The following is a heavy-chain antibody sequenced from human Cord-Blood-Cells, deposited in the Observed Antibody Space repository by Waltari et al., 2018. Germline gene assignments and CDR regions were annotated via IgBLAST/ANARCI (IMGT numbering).Heavy chain of an antibody. D-gene: IGHD6-6*01. V-gene: IGHV4-34*01. CDR2: INHSGST. Sequence: QVQLQQWGAGLLKPSETLSLTCAVYGGSFSGYYWSWIRQPPGKGLEWIGEINHSGSTNYNPSRKSRVTISVDTSKNQFSLKLSSVTAADTAVYYCARGGSSSSENYYYYYMDVWGKGTTVTVSS. CDR3: ARGGSSSSENYYYYYMDV. CDR1: GGSFSGYY. J-gene: IGHJ6*03.